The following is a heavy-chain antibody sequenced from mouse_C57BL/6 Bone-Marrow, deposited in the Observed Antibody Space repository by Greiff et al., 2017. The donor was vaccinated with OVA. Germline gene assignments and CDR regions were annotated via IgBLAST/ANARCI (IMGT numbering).Heavy chain of an antibody. J-gene: IGHJ3*01. CDR3: AREPPGFAY. Sequence: QVQLQQSGAELVKPGASVKLSCKASGYTFTSYWMQWVKQRPGQGLEWIGEIDPSDSYTNYNQKFKGKATLTVDTSSSTAYMQLSSLTSEDSAVYYCAREPPGFAYWGQGTLVTVSA. V-gene: IGHV1-50*01. CDR2: IDPSDSYT. CDR1: GYTFTSYW.